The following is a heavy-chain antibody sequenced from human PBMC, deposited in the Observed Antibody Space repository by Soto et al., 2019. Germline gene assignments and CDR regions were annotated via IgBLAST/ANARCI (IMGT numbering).Heavy chain of an antibody. Sequence: GGSLRLSCAASGFTFKTDEMNWVRQAPGRGLEWVSYISSSGSTTYYADSVKGRFTISRDNAKSSLYLQMNSLRAEDTAIYYCATRSGGGGAFDFWGQGTMVTVSS. CDR3: ATRSGGGGAFDF. D-gene: IGHD3-10*01. CDR1: GFTFKTDE. J-gene: IGHJ3*01. CDR2: ISSSGSTT. V-gene: IGHV3-48*03.